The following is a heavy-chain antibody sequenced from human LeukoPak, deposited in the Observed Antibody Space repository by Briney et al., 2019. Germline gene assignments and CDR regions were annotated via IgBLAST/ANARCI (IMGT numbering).Heavy chain of an antibody. V-gene: IGHV1-18*01. D-gene: IGHD2-15*01. J-gene: IGHJ4*02. CDR1: GYTFTSYG. CDR3: ARDPVAARYCSGGSCYPGVY. Sequence: ASVKVSCKASGYTFTSYGISWVRQAPGQGLEWMGWISAYNGNTNNAQKLQGRVTMTTDTSTSTAYMELRSLRSDDTAMYYCARDPVAARYCSGGSCYPGVYWGQGTLVTVSP. CDR2: ISAYNGNT.